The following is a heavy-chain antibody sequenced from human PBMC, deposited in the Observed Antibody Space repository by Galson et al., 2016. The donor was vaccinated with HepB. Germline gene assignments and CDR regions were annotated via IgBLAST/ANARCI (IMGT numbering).Heavy chain of an antibody. CDR3: ARDLTSTASYWYFDL. CDR1: GFSFSSYS. CDR2: ISSTGQTI. J-gene: IGHJ2*01. Sequence: SLRLSCAASGFSFSSYSMDWVRQAPGKGLEWLALISSTGQTIRYADSVKGRLTISRDNGNNSVSLLLSSLRVEDTALYYCARDLTSTASYWYFDLWGRGTLLTVSS. V-gene: IGHV3-48*01.